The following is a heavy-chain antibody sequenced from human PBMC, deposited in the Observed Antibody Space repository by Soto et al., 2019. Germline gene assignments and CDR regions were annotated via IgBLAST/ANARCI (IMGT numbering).Heavy chain of an antibody. CDR1: GGSFSGYY. CDR3: ARDSSSFRDGMDV. CDR2: INHSGST. D-gene: IGHD6-13*01. V-gene: IGHV4-34*01. Sequence: QVQLQQWGAGLLKPSETLSLTCAVYGGSFSGYYWSWIRQPPGKGLEWIGEINHSGSTNYNPSLKSRVTISVDTSKNQFSLKLSSVTAADTAVYYCARDSSSFRDGMDVWGQGTTVTVSS. J-gene: IGHJ6*02.